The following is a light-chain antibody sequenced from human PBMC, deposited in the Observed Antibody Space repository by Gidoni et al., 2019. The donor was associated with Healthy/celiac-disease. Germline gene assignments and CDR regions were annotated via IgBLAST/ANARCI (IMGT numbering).Light chain of an antibody. CDR3: QQCSNSPPFT. CDR2: DAS. CDR1: QTVSSY. J-gene: IGKJ3*01. Sequence: VLAQFASTLSVCPGERATHPCRASQTVSSYLAWYQQKPGQAPRLLIYDASNRATGIPDRFSGSGSGTDFTLTISRLEPEDFAVYYCQQCSNSPPFTFGQGTKVEIK. V-gene: IGKV3-11*01.